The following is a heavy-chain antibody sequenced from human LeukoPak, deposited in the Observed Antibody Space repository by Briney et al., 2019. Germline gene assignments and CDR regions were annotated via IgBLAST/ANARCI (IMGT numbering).Heavy chain of an antibody. Sequence: GGSLRLSCAASGFTFSSYRMNWVRQAPGKGLEWVSSISSSSSYIYYADSVKGRFTISRDNAKNLLYLQMNSLRAEDTAVYYCARDPPIAAAVPDYWGQGTVVTVSS. CDR2: ISSSSSYI. V-gene: IGHV3-21*06. D-gene: IGHD6-13*01. CDR1: GFTFSSYR. CDR3: ARDPPIAAAVPDY. J-gene: IGHJ4*02.